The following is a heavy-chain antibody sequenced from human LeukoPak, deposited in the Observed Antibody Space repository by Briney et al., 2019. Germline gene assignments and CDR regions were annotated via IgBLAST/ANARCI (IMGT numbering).Heavy chain of an antibody. CDR1: GDSITSYY. D-gene: IGHD3-22*01. CDR2: IHYTGST. CDR3: ARGGPNSSGYTVDAFDI. Sequence: PSETLSLTCTVSGDSITSYYWSWIRRPPGKGLEWIGYIHYTGSTNYHPSLTSRVSMSADTSDNQFSLKLTSVTAADTAVYYCARGGPNSSGYTVDAFDIWGLGTMITVSS. J-gene: IGHJ3*02. V-gene: IGHV4-59*01.